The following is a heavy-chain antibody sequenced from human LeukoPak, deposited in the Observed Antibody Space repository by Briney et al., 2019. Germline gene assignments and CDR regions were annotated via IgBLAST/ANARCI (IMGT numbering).Heavy chain of an antibody. CDR2: ISWNSGSI. V-gene: IGHV3-9*01. CDR3: ARVNSFPDFPSMDV. Sequence: GGSLRLSCAASGFTFDDYAMHWVRQAPGKGLEWVSGISWNSGSIGYADSVKGRFTISRDNAKNSLYLQMNSLRAEDTAVYYCARVNSFPDFPSMDVWGKGTTVTVSS. J-gene: IGHJ6*03. D-gene: IGHD3-3*01. CDR1: GFTFDDYA.